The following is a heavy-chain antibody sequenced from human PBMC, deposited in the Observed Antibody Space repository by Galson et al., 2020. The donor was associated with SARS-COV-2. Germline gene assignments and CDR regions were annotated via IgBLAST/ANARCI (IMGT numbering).Heavy chain of an antibody. CDR1: GFTFSSYA. J-gene: IGHJ4*02. CDR3: AKAPLQYSSPREAYFDY. Sequence: GESLKISCAASGFTFSSYAMNWVRQAPGKGLEWVSVISGSGGSTYYADSVKGRFTISRDNSKNTLYLQMNSLRAEDTAVYYCAKAPLQYSSPREAYFDYWGQGTLVTVSS. D-gene: IGHD3-22*01. V-gene: IGHV3-23*01. CDR2: ISGSGGST.